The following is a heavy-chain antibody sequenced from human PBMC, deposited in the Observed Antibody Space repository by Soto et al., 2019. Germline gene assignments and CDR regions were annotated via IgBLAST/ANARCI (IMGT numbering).Heavy chain of an antibody. CDR3: AKVGRPSFLEWSQTSYYFDY. CDR1: GFTFSSYG. J-gene: IGHJ4*02. CDR2: ISYDGSNK. Sequence: GGSLRLSCAASGFTFSSYGMHWVRQAPGKGLEWVAVISYDGSNKYYADSVKGRFTISRDNSKNTLYLQMNSLRAEDTAVDYCAKVGRPSFLEWSQTSYYFDYWGQGTLVTVSS. V-gene: IGHV3-30*18. D-gene: IGHD3-3*02.